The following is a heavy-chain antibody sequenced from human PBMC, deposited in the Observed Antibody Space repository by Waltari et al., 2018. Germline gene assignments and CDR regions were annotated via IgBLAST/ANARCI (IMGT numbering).Heavy chain of an antibody. J-gene: IGHJ4*02. D-gene: IGHD5-18*01. V-gene: IGHV3-23*01. CDR3: AKDSRGYTPSPGDS. CDR2: ISGSGSTT. CDR1: GFSFGGYA. Sequence: VQLLQSGGGLVQPGGSLRLSCEGSGFSFGGYAMTWVRQAPGKGFEWLSTISGSGSTTFYADSVRGRFTISRDNAKNTVFLELNSLRVDDTAFYYCAKDSRGYTPSPGDSWGQGAQVTVS.